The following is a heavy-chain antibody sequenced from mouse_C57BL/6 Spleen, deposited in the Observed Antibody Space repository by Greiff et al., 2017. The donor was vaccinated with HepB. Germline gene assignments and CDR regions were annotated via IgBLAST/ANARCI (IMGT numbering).Heavy chain of an antibody. Sequence: QVQLKQPGAELVRPGSSVKLSCKASGYTFTSYWMHWVKQRPIQGLEWIGNIDPSDSETHYNQKFKDKATLTVDKSSSTAYMQLSSLTSEDSAVYYCANYYGSRGGFAYWGQGTLVTVSA. CDR3: ANYYGSRGGFAY. D-gene: IGHD1-1*01. J-gene: IGHJ3*01. V-gene: IGHV1-52*01. CDR1: GYTFTSYW. CDR2: IDPSDSET.